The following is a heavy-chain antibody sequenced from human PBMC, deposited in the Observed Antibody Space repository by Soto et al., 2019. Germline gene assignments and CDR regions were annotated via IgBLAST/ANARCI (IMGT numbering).Heavy chain of an antibody. Sequence: GGSLRLSCAASGFTFSSYAMHWVRQAPGKGLEYVSAISSSGDSTYSADSVKGRFTISRDNSKNTLYLQMNSLRAEDTAVYYCARDLSLYYDSSGYHDYWGQGTLVTVSS. CDR3: ARDLSLYYDSSGYHDY. J-gene: IGHJ4*02. D-gene: IGHD3-22*01. V-gene: IGHV3-64*04. CDR1: GFTFSSYA. CDR2: ISSSGDST.